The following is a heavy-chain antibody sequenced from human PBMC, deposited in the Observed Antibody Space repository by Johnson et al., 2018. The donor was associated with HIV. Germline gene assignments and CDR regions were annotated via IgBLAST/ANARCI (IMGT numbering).Heavy chain of an antibody. D-gene: IGHD6-6*01. J-gene: IGHJ3*02. CDR2: IKSKTDGGTT. CDR3: ARVSTAAGFDAFYI. CDR1: GFTFSNAW. Sequence: VQLVESGGGVVRPGGSLRLSCAASGFTFSNAWLSWVRQAPGKGLEWVGLIKSKTDGGTTDYAAPVKDRFTISRDNAKNSLYLQMNSLRSEDTALYYCARVSTAAGFDAFYIWGQGTMVTFSS. V-gene: IGHV3-15*05.